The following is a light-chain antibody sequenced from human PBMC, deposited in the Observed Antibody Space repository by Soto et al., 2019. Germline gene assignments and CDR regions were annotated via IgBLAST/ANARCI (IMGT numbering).Light chain of an antibody. CDR2: GAS. V-gene: IGKV3-15*01. CDR3: QQYNSVPFP. J-gene: IGKJ3*01. Sequence: MAITQAPVTLSVSPGESATLSCRASQSVVSDLAWYQQKPGEAPRLLIYGASTRATGIPDRFSGSGAGTEFTLTISSLQVGAFGVYYYQQYNSVPFPFGPGTKLYSK. CDR1: QSVVSD.